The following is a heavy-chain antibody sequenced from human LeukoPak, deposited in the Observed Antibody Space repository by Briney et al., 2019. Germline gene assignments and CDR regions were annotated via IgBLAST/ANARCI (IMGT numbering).Heavy chain of an antibody. CDR2: IWYDGSNK. J-gene: IGHJ3*02. CDR3: AREGGDYEKDAFDI. V-gene: IGHV3-33*08. Sequence: GGSLRLSCAASGFTFSSYNMNWVRQAPGKGLEWVAVIWYDGSNKYYADSVKGRFTISRDNSKNTLYLQMNSLRAEDTAVYYCAREGGDYEKDAFDIWGQGTMVTVSS. CDR1: GFTFSSYN. D-gene: IGHD4-17*01.